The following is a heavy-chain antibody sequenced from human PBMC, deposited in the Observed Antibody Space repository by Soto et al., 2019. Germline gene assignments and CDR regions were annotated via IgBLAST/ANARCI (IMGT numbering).Heavy chain of an antibody. V-gene: IGHV4-34*01. CDR1: GGSFSGYY. CDR3: ASGLRTTGTTVNNWFDP. J-gene: IGHJ5*02. CDR2: INHSGST. D-gene: IGHD1-1*01. Sequence: QVQLQQWGAGLLKPSETLSLTCAVYGGSFSGYYWSWIRQPPGKGLEWIGEINHSGSTNYNPSLKSQVTISVDTSKNQFSLKLSSVTAADTAVYYCASGLRTTGTTVNNWFDPWGQGTLVTVSS.